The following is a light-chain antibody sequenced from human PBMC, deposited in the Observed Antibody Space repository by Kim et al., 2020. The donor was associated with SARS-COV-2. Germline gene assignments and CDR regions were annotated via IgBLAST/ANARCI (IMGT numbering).Light chain of an antibody. V-gene: IGKV3-20*01. CDR1: QSVSSSY. CDR2: GAS. J-gene: IGKJ4*01. Sequence: PGERATLSCRASQSVSSSYLAWYQQKPGQAPRLLIYGASSRATGIPDRFSGSGSGTDFTLTISRLEPEDFAVYYCQQYGSSPPLTFGGGTKVDIK. CDR3: QQYGSSPPLT.